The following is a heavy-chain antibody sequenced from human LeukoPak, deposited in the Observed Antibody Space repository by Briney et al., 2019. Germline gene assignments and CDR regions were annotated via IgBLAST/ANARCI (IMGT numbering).Heavy chain of an antibody. V-gene: IGHV3-23*01. Sequence: GGSLRLSCAASGFTFSSCGMSWVRQAPGKGLEWVSALSDSGGSTFYADSVKGRFTISRDNSKNTLYLQMNSLRPEDTAVYYCARSRRRELLGTYFDYWGQGTLVTVSS. J-gene: IGHJ4*02. CDR1: GFTFSSCG. CDR3: ARSRRRELLGTYFDY. D-gene: IGHD1-26*01. CDR2: LSDSGGST.